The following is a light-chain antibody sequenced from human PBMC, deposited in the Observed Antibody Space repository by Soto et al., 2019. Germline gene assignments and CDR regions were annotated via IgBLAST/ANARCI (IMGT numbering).Light chain of an antibody. J-gene: IGKJ1*01. CDR2: GES. CDR3: QQYGSSRT. V-gene: IGKV3-20*01. Sequence: EIVLTRSPGTLSLSPGERATLSCRASQSVSSSYLAWYQQKPGQDPRLLIYGESSRATGIPDRFSGSGSGTDFTLTISRLEPEDFAVYYCQQYGSSRTFGQGTKVDIK. CDR1: QSVSSSY.